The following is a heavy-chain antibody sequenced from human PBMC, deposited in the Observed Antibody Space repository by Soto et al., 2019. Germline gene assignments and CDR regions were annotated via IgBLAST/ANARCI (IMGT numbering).Heavy chain of an antibody. V-gene: IGHV3-23*01. Sequence: GGSLRLSCEASGFTFSAYLMTWVWQAPGKGLEWVSSISGTDGTTYYADSVKGRFSISRDNSKNTLYLQMNSLSVNDTALYYCAKPKLGIRAFDLWGQGTMVTVSS. J-gene: IGHJ3*01. CDR2: ISGTDGTT. CDR3: AKPKLGIRAFDL. D-gene: IGHD7-27*01. CDR1: GFTFSAYL.